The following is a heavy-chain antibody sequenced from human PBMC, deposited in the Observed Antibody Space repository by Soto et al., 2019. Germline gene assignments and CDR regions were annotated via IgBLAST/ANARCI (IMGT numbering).Heavy chain of an antibody. CDR2: LSDSGGSI. J-gene: IGHJ4*02. CDR1: GFTFNRHA. CDR3: AKVSSAWYAGFFDL. V-gene: IGHV3-23*01. Sequence: GGSLRLSCTASGFTFNRHAMTWVRQAPGKGLEWVSGLSDSGGSIYYADSVKGRFTISRDNSMNTLYLQMNTLRAEDTAVYFCAKVSSAWYAGFFDLWGQGTLVTVSS. D-gene: IGHD2-8*01.